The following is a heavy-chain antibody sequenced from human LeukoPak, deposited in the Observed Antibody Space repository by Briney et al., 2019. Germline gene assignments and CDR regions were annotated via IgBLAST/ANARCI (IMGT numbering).Heavy chain of an antibody. CDR2: ISGSGGST. CDR3: AGKGSLAGPFDY. V-gene: IGHV3-23*01. CDR1: GFTSSSYA. D-gene: IGHD6-19*01. Sequence: GGSLRLSCAASGFTSSSYAMSWVRQAPGKGLEWVSAISGSGGSTYYADSVKGRFTISRDNSKNTLYLQMNSLRAEDTAVYYCAGKGSLAGPFDYWGQGTLVTVSS. J-gene: IGHJ4*02.